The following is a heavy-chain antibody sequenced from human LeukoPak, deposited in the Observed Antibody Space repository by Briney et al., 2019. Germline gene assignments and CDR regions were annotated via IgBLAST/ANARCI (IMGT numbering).Heavy chain of an antibody. CDR1: GFTFSSYW. D-gene: IGHD3-10*02. V-gene: IGHV3-74*01. CDR3: ARVNVCPRCHFDY. Sequence: GGSLRLSCAASGFTFSSYWVHWVRQAPGKGLVWVSPINSDGSSTSYADSVKGRFTISRDNAKSTLYLQMNTLRAEDTAVYYCARVNVCPRCHFDYWGQGTLVTVSS. J-gene: IGHJ4*02. CDR2: INSDGSST.